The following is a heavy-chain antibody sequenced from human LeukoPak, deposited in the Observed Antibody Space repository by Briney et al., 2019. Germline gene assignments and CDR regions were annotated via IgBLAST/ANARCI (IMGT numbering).Heavy chain of an antibody. CDR3: ARGHPFCSSTSCSDY. D-gene: IGHD2-2*01. CDR2: IYYSGST. Sequence: SETLSLTCSVSGASINGYHWNWIRQPPGKGLQWIGHIYYSGSTSYNLSLKSRVTISVDTSKNQFSLKLSSVTAADTAVYYCARGHPFCSSTSCSDYWGQGTLVTASP. V-gene: IGHV4-59*12. J-gene: IGHJ4*02. CDR1: GASINGYH.